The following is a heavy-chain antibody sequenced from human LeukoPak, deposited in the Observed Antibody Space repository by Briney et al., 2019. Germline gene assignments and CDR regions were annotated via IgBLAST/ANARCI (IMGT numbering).Heavy chain of an antibody. CDR2: IKQDGSEK. V-gene: IGHV3-7*03. CDR3: AKDLTAYPHY. D-gene: IGHD2-21*01. J-gene: IGHJ4*02. Sequence: PGGSLRLSCAASGFTFSSYWMSWVRQAPGKGLEWVANIKQDGSEKYYVDSVKGRFTISRDNSKNTLYLQMNSLRAEDTAVYYCAKDLTAYPHYWGQGTLVTVSS. CDR1: GFTFSSYW.